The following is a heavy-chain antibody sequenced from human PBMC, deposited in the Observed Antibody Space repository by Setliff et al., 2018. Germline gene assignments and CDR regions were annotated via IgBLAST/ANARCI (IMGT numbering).Heavy chain of an antibody. CDR1: GYTFTNFG. Sequence: AAVKVSCKTSGYTFTNFGINWVRQAPGQGLEWMGWNSAYAQKFQGRVTMTTDTPTSTAYMELRSLRSDDTAVYYCARGPPDFVVVPAAAKFDFWGQGTLVTVSS. CDR2: NSA. D-gene: IGHD2-2*01. CDR3: ARGPPDFVVVPAAAKFDF. V-gene: IGHV1-18*01. J-gene: IGHJ4*02.